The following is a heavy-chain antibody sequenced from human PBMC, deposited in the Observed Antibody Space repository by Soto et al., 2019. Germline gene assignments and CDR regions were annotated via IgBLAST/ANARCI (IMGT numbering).Heavy chain of an antibody. CDR3: ARSAGWYAVHS. Sequence: QVQLKESGPGLVKPSGTLSLTCAVSGDSVSSPYYWCGVRQPPGKGLEWMGAVFHTGTTSYNPSLRSRVTISMDKSNNQFSLDMTSVTAADTAVYFCARSAGWYAVHSWGPGTLVIVSS. D-gene: IGHD6-19*01. CDR1: GDSVSSPYY. J-gene: IGHJ4*02. V-gene: IGHV4-4*02. CDR2: VFHTGTT.